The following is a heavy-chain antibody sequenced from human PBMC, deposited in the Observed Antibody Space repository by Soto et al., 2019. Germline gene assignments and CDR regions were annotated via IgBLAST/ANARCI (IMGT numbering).Heavy chain of an antibody. CDR3: ARGGDPDY. Sequence: EVQLVESGGGLVQPGGSLRLSCVASGFTFNYYWMHWVRQAPGKGLMWVSRLQTDGSHPDYADSVKGRFTISRDNAKNTLYLQMHKPRAGDTAVYYCARGGDPDYWGQGTLVTVSS. CDR1: GFTFNYYW. J-gene: IGHJ4*02. V-gene: IGHV3-74*01. D-gene: IGHD2-21*02. CDR2: LQTDGSHP.